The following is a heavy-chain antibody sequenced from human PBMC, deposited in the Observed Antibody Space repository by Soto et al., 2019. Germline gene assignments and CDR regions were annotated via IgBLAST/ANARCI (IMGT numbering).Heavy chain of an antibody. D-gene: IGHD6-19*01. CDR2: ISGSGGST. V-gene: IGHV3-23*01. Sequence: GGSLRLSCAASGFTFSSYAMSWVRQAPGKGLEWVSAISGSGGSTYYADSVKGRFTISRDNSKNTLYLQMNSLRAEDTAVYYCAKGYGAAVASSLYYYYGMDVWGQGTTVTVS. CDR3: AKGYGAAVASSLYYYYGMDV. J-gene: IGHJ6*02. CDR1: GFTFSSYA.